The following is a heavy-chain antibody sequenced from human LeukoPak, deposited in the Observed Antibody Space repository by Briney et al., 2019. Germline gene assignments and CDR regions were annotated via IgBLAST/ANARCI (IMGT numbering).Heavy chain of an antibody. CDR3: AKAVRSMVTGGGYFDS. V-gene: IGHV3-23*01. Sequence: GGSLRLSCAASGFALSNYAMSWVRQAPGKGLEWVSPLSGGGDSRYYADSVMGRFTISRDNSKNTLYLQMNSLRAEDTAVYYCAKAVRSMVTGGGYFDSWGQGTLVTVSS. CDR1: GFALSNYA. J-gene: IGHJ4*02. CDR2: LSGGGDSR. D-gene: IGHD3-10*01.